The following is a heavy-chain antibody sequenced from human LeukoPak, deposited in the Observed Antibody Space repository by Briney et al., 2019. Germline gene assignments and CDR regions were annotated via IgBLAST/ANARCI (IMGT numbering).Heavy chain of an antibody. CDR2: IWYDGSNK. CDR1: GFTFSSYG. V-gene: IGHV3-33*01. J-gene: IGHJ4*02. Sequence: GGSLRLSCAASGFTFSSYGVHWVRQAPGKGLEWVAVIWYDGSNKYYADSVKGRFTISRDNSKNTLYLQMNSLRAEDTAVYYCARDLSGYDQGPFDYWGQGTLVTVSS. D-gene: IGHD5-12*01. CDR3: ARDLSGYDQGPFDY.